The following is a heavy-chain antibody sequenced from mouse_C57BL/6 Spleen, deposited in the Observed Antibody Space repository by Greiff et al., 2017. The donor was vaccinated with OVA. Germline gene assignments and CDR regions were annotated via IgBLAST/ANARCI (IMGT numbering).Heavy chain of an antibody. CDR3: ARRISSPYAMDY. V-gene: IGHV1-55*01. J-gene: IGHJ4*01. CDR2: IYPGSGST. Sequence: QVQLKQPGAELVKPGASVKMSCKASGYTFTSYWITWVKQRPGQGLEWIGDIYPGSGSTNYNEKFKSKATLTVDTSSSTAYMQLSSLTSEDSAVYYCARRISSPYAMDYWGQGTSVTVSS. CDR1: GYTFTSYW. D-gene: IGHD1-1*01.